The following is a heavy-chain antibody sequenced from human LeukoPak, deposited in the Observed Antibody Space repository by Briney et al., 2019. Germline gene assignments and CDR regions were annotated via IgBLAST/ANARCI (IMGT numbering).Heavy chain of an antibody. D-gene: IGHD1-26*01. CDR3: ARGSGIPFYL. J-gene: IGHJ2*01. CDR2: INTYTGNT. Sequence: ASVKVSCKASGYTFTSYGISWVRQAPGQGLEWMGWINTYTGNTDYAQKFQGRVTMTADTSTSTAYMELRSLRSGDRAVYYCARGSGIPFYLWGRGTLVTVSS. CDR1: GYTFTSYG. V-gene: IGHV1-18*01.